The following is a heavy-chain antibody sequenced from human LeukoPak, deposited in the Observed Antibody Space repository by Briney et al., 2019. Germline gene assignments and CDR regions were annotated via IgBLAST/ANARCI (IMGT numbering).Heavy chain of an antibody. J-gene: IGHJ4*02. CDR2: IQYDGSNK. D-gene: IGHD6-19*01. V-gene: IGHV3-30*02. CDR1: GFTFSSYG. CDR3: AKSSGGGWYVQYFDY. Sequence: GGSLRLSCGASGFTFSSYGMQWVRQSPGKGLEWGAFIQYDGSNKYYADSVRGRFTISRDNSKNTLYLQMNSLRTEDTAVYYCAKSSGGGWYVQYFDYWGQGALVTVSS.